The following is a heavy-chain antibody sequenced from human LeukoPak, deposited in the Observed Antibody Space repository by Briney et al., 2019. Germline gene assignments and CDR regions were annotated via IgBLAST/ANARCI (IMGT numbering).Heavy chain of an antibody. CDR3: ARASYYDSSGYAY. D-gene: IGHD3-22*01. CDR2: INPNSGGT. J-gene: IGHJ4*02. V-gene: IGHV1-2*02. Sequence: ASVKVSCKASGYTFTGYYMHWVRQAPGQGLEWMGWINPNSGGTNYAQKFQGRVTMTRDTSISTAYMEPSRLRSDDTAVYYCARASYYDSSGYAYWGQGTLVTVSS. CDR1: GYTFTGYY.